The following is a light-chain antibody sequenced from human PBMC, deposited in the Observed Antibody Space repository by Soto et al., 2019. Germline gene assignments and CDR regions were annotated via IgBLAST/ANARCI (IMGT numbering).Light chain of an antibody. J-gene: IGKJ1*01. CDR3: HQYGGSPGT. V-gene: IGKV3-20*01. Sequence: EIVLTQSPGTLSLSPGERATLSCRASQSVSSNYLAWYQQRPGQAPRLLIYDASSRATGVPDRFSGSGSGTDFTLTISRLEPEDFAVYYCHQYGGSPGTLGQGTKVEI. CDR1: QSVSSNY. CDR2: DAS.